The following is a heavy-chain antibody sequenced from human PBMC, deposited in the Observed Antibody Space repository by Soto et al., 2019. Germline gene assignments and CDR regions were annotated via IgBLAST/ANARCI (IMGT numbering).Heavy chain of an antibody. V-gene: IGHV3-23*01. D-gene: IGHD6-13*01. J-gene: IGHJ6*02. CDR3: AKDGQLAAAGLSCYGMDV. CDR1: GFTFSSYA. Sequence: PGGSLRLSCAASGFTFSSYAMSWVRQAPGKGLEWVSAISSSGGSTSYANSVKDRFTTSRDNSKNTLYLQMNSLRAEDTAVYYCAKDGQLAAAGLSCYGMDVWGQGTKVTVSS. CDR2: ISSSGGST.